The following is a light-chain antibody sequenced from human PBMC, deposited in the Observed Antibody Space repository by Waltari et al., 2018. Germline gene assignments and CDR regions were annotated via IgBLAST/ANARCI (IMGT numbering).Light chain of an antibody. CDR3: QQRSNWPPRYT. V-gene: IGKV3-11*01. J-gene: IGKJ2*01. Sequence: EIVLTQSPATLSFSPGERATLSCRASQSVSSYLAWYQQKPGQSPRLLIYDASNRATGIPARFSGSWSGTDFTLTISSLEPEDFAVYYCQQRSNWPPRYTFGQGTKLEIK. CDR2: DAS. CDR1: QSVSSY.